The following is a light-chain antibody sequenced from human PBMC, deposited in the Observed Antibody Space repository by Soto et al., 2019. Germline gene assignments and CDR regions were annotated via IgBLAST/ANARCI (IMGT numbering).Light chain of an antibody. CDR3: QQYGSSPTT. Sequence: EIVLTQSPGTLSLSPGERATLSCRASQSVSSNFLAWYQEKPGQAPRLLIYGASSRATGIPDRFSGSGSGTDFTLTISRLEPEDFAVYYCQQYGSSPTTVGQGKPLESK. CDR2: GAS. J-gene: IGKJ5*01. CDR1: QSVSSNF. V-gene: IGKV3-20*01.